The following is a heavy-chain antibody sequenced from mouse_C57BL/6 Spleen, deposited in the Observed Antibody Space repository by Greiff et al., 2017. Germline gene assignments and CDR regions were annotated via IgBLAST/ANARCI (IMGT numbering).Heavy chain of an antibody. CDR3: ARFYYDYLVDY. CDR2: IYPGDGDT. V-gene: IGHV1-82*01. Sequence: QVQLQQSGPELVKPGASVKISCKASGYAFSSSWMNWVKQRPGKGLEWIGRIYPGDGDTNYNGKFKGKATLTADKSSSTAYMQLSSLTSEDSAVYFCARFYYDYLVDYWGQGTTLTVSS. CDR1: GYAFSSSW. D-gene: IGHD2-4*01. J-gene: IGHJ2*01.